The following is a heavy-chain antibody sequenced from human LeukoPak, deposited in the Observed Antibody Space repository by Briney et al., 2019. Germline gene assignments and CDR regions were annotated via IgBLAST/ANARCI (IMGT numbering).Heavy chain of an antibody. Sequence: SETLSLTCAVYGESFSFYYWNWIRQPPGKGLEWIGEINHSGNTNYNPSLKSRVTISVDTPKNQFSLKLSSVTAADTAVYYCARATWAVDYWGQGTLVTVSS. CDR1: GESFSFYY. J-gene: IGHJ4*02. CDR3: ARATWAVDY. V-gene: IGHV4-34*01. CDR2: INHSGNT. D-gene: IGHD1-1*01.